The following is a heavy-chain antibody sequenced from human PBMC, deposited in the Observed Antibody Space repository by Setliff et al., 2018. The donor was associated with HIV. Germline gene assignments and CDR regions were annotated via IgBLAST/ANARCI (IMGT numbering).Heavy chain of an antibody. CDR1: GFTFSSYT. CDR2: ISYSTGYI. CDR3: ARGVAAAGTDY. J-gene: IGHJ4*02. V-gene: IGHV3-21*01. D-gene: IGHD6-13*01. Sequence: PGESLKISCSASGFTFSSYTMNWVRQAPGKGLEWVSSISYSTGYIYHADSVKGRFTISRDNAKSSLYRQMNSLRAEDTAVYYCARGVAAAGTDYWGQGTLVTVS.